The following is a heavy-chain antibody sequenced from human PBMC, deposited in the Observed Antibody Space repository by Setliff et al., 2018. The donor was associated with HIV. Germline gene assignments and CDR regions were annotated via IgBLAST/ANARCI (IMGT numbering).Heavy chain of an antibody. J-gene: IGHJ6*03. CDR1: GASLSRSTYY. D-gene: IGHD3-9*01. CDR2: MYSSGTT. CDR3: ATRNTLRYFEWLNYYYYYMDV. Sequence: PSETLSLTCTVSGASLSRSTYYWGWIRQPPGKGLEWIGTMYSSGTTYYNPSLKSRVTISVDTAKNQFSLNLNSVTAADTAIYYCATRNTLRYFEWLNYYYYYMDVWGKGTTVTVSS. V-gene: IGHV4-39*07.